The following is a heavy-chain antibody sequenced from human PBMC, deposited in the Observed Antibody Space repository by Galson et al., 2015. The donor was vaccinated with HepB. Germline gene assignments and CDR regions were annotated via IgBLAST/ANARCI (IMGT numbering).Heavy chain of an antibody. J-gene: IGHJ4*02. D-gene: IGHD5-12*01. Sequence: SLRLSCAASGFTVSSSYMSWVRQAPGKGLEGVSVIYSGSTTYYADSVKGRFTISRDSSKNTLFLQMNSLRAEDTAVYYCAREGSGYVQNWGQGTLVTVSS. V-gene: IGHV3-53*01. CDR1: GFTVSSSY. CDR2: IYSGSTT. CDR3: AREGSGYVQN.